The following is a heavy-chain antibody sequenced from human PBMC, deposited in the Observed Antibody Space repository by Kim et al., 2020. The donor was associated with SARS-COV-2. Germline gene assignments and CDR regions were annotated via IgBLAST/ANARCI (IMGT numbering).Heavy chain of an antibody. CDR3: ASSPTDNYYGSGSYYNLCFDY. V-gene: IGHV6-1*01. D-gene: IGHD3-10*01. CDR2: TYYRSKWYN. J-gene: IGHJ4*02. CDR1: GDSVSSNSAA. Sequence: SQTLSLTCAISGDSVSSNSAAWNWIRQSPSRGLEWLGRTYYRSKWYNDYAVSVKSRITINPDTSKNQFSLQLNSVTPEDTAVYYCASSPTDNYYGSGSYYNLCFDYWGQGTLVTVSS.